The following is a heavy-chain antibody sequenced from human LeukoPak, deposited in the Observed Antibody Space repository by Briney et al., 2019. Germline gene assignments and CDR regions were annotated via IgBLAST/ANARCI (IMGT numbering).Heavy chain of an antibody. V-gene: IGHV1-2*02. CDR3: ASSGTNYSQSFLDRVPLTRDTSISTAYMELSRLRSRDPRLYYCGRSMSSRANGGYYFDR. CDR2: IYPNSGGT. J-gene: IGHJ4*02. CDR1: EYTFTDYY. Sequence: ASVKVSCNASEYTFTDYYIHCVRQAPGHGLEWMGSIYPNSGGTNYSQSFLYRVTLTRNTAISTPYMQLSRLRSDDTPHDYCASSGTNYSQSFLDRVPLTRDTSISTAYMELSRLRSRDPRLYYCGRSMSSRANGGYYFDRWGQGTLVTVSS. D-gene: IGHD3-10*01.